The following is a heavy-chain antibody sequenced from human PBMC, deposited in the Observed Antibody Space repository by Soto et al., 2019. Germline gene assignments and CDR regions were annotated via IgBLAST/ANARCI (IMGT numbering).Heavy chain of an antibody. CDR1: GFTFSSYW. CDR3: ARIGTGYYYMDV. Sequence: EVQLVESGGCLVQPGGSLRLSCAASGFTFSSYWMHWVRQAPGEGLIWVSRINGDGSRTTYGDSVKGRFTISRDNARNTVYLQMNGLSAEDTAIYYCARIGTGYYYMDVWGKGTTVTVSS. J-gene: IGHJ6*03. CDR2: INGDGSRT. D-gene: IGHD1-1*01. V-gene: IGHV3-74*01.